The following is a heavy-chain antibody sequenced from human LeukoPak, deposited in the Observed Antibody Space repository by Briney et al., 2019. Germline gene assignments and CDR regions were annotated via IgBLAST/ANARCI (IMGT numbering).Heavy chain of an antibody. CDR2: IYTSGST. J-gene: IGHJ2*01. CDR1: GGSISSYY. D-gene: IGHD2-21*01. CDR3: ARDSVPYCGGDCPWYFDL. Sequence: SETLSLTCTVSGGSISSYYWSWIRQPAGKGLEWIGRIYTSGSTNYNPSLKSRLTMSVDTSMNQFSLNLNSVTAADTAVYYCARDSVPYCGGDCPWYFDLWGRGTLVTVSS. V-gene: IGHV4-4*07.